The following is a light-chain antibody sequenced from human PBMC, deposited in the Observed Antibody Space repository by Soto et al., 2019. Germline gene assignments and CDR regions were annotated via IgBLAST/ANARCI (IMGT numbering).Light chain of an antibody. CDR1: QSVSSN. CDR2: GAS. V-gene: IGKV3-15*01. CDR3: QQYNNWPPWAF. Sequence: EIVVTQSPATLSVSPGERATLSCRANQSVSSNLAWYQQKPGQAPRLLIYGASTRATGIPARFSGSGSGTEFTLTISSLQSEDFAVYYCQQYNNWPPWAFFGPGTKVDIK. J-gene: IGKJ3*01.